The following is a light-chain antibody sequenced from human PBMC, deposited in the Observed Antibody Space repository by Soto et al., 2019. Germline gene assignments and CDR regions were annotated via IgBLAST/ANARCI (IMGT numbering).Light chain of an antibody. CDR1: QSISSW. V-gene: IGKV1-5*01. J-gene: IGKJ4*01. CDR3: QQLNGYLELT. CDR2: DAS. Sequence: DIQITQSPSTLSASVGYRFTITCRSSQSISSWLAWYQQKQGKAPKLLIYDASTLQSGVPSRFSGSRSGTEFTLTISSLQPEDFATYYCQQLNGYLELTFGGGTKVDIK.